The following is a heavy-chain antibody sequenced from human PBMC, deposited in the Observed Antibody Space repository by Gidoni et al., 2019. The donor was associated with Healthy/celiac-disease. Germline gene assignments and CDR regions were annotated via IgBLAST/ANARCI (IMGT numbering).Heavy chain of an antibody. D-gene: IGHD2-8*01. CDR3: ARGVCTIPDRDYFDY. CDR1: GGSFSGYY. J-gene: IGHJ4*01. CDR2: INHSGST. V-gene: IGHV4-34*01. Sequence: QVQLQLWGAGLLKPSETLSLTCAVSGGSFSGYYWSWIRQPPGKGLEWIGEINHSGSTNYNPSLKIRVTISVDTSNNQFSLKLSSVTTADTAVDDCARGVCTIPDRDYFDYWGHGTLVTVSS.